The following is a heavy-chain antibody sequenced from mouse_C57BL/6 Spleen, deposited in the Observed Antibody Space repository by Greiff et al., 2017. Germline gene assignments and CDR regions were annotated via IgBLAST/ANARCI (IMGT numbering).Heavy chain of an antibody. CDR3: ANYYGTPCDY. CDR1: GYTFTSYT. V-gene: IGHV1-4*01. D-gene: IGHD1-1*01. Sequence: VKLQESGAELARPGASVKMSCKASGYTFTSYTMHWVKQRPGQGLEWIGYINPSSGYTKYNQKFKDKATLTADKSSSTAYMQLSSLTSEDSAVYNGANYYGTPCDYWGQGTTLTVSS. CDR2: INPSSGYT. J-gene: IGHJ2*01.